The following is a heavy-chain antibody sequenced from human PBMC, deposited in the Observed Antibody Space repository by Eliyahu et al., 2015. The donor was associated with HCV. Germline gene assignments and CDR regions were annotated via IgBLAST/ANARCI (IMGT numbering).Heavy chain of an antibody. V-gene: IGHV4-4*02. CDR3: VSHADSSTNYYYFDY. Sequence: QVQLQESGPGLVKPSGTLSLXCAVXGXSIXGSTWWSWVRQPPGKGLEWIGEXYHSGHINYNPSLKSRVTVSVDTSKNQFSLNLRSVTAADTAVYYCVSHADSSTNYYYFDYWGQGTLVTVSS. J-gene: IGHJ4*02. CDR1: GXSIXGSTW. CDR2: XYHSGHI. D-gene: IGHD2-2*01.